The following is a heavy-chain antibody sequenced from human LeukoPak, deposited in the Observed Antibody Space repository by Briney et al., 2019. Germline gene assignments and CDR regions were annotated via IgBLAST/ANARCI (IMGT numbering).Heavy chain of an antibody. D-gene: IGHD3-22*01. CDR3: ARTSRVYYYDSSGYSPSHGMDV. J-gene: IGHJ6*02. Sequence: PGRSLRLSCAASGLTFSAYGMHWVRQAPGKGLEWVAVISYDGSNKYYADSVKGRFTISRDNSKNTLYLQMNSLRAEDTAVYYCARTSRVYYYDSSGYSPSHGMDVWGQGTTVTVSS. CDR1: GLTFSAYG. V-gene: IGHV3-30*03. CDR2: ISYDGSNK.